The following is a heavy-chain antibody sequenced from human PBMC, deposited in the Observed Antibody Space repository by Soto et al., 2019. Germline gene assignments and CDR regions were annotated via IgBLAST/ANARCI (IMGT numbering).Heavy chain of an antibody. CDR3: ARTLGVSTIPS. J-gene: IGHJ5*02. D-gene: IGHD2-2*01. V-gene: IGHV3-11*01. CDR2: ISSSGGDI. CDR1: GFSFSDYY. Sequence: GGSLRLSCAASGFSFSDYYMSWIRQAPGKGLEWVTYISSSGGDIYYADSVKGRFTISRDNAKKSLYLQMNSLGADDTAVYYCARTLGVSTIPSWGQGTLVTVSS.